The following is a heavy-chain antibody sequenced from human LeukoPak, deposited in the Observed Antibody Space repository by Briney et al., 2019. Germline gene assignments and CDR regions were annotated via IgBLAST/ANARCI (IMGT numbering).Heavy chain of an antibody. J-gene: IGHJ4*02. CDR1: GYTFTSYG. V-gene: IGHV1-18*01. CDR3: ARVYSTNYYGSGDRPFLFDY. D-gene: IGHD3-10*01. CDR2: ISTYYGNT. Sequence: ASVKVSCKASGYTFTSYGFSWVRQPPGQGLEWMGWISTYYGNTNYEQKLQDRVAMTTDTSTSTAYMGLTSLRSDDTAVYYCARVYSTNYYGSGDRPFLFDYWGQGTVVTVSS.